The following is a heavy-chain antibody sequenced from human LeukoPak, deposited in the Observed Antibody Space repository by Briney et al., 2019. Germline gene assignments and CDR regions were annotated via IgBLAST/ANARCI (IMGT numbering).Heavy chain of an antibody. CDR2: IYYSGST. D-gene: IGHD3-10*01. CDR1: GGSISSSSYY. CDR3: ARHKRGYYGSGSPYYFDY. J-gene: IGHJ4*02. Sequence: SETLSLTCTVSGGSISSSSYYWGWIRQPPGKGLEWIGSIYYSGSTYYNPSLKSRVTISVDTSKNQFSLKLSSVTAADTAVYYCARHKRGYYGSGSPYYFDYWGQGTLVTVSS. V-gene: IGHV4-39*01.